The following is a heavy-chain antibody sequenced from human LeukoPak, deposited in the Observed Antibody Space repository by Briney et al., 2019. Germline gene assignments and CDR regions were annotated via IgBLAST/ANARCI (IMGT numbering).Heavy chain of an antibody. D-gene: IGHD3-10*01. CDR2: INPSGGST. CDR3: ATTYGSGSYWDY. V-gene: IGHV1-46*01. Sequence: ASVKVSCKASGYTFTSYYMHWVRQAPGQGLEWMGIINPSGGSTSYAQKFQGRVTMTRDTSTSTVYMELSSLGSEDTAVYYCATTYGSGSYWDYWGQGTLVTVSS. CDR1: GYTFTSYY. J-gene: IGHJ4*02.